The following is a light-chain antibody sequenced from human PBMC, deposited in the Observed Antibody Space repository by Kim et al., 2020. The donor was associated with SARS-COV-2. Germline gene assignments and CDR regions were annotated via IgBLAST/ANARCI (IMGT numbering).Light chain of an antibody. CDR3: QQYDNSLLT. CDR1: RSVSRNS. CDR2: DAS. V-gene: IGKV3-20*01. J-gene: IGKJ4*01. Sequence: LSAGESAILSCRASRSVSRNSLAWYQQKPGQAPRLLIYDASSRATGIPDRFSGSGSGTDFTLTINRLAPEDFAVYFCQQYDNSLLTFGGGTKVEI.